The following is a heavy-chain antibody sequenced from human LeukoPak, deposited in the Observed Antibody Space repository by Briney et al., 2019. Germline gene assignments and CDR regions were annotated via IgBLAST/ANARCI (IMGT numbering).Heavy chain of an antibody. CDR3: ASSTSIVGATIPFDY. CDR1: GYTFTSYY. CDR2: IIPIFGTA. Sequence: ASVKVSCKTSGYTFTSYYIHWVRQAPGQGLEWMGGIIPIFGTANYAQKFQGRVTITADESTSTAYMELSSLRSEDTAVYYCASSTSIVGATIPFDYWGQGTLVTVSS. D-gene: IGHD1-26*01. V-gene: IGHV1-69*13. J-gene: IGHJ4*02.